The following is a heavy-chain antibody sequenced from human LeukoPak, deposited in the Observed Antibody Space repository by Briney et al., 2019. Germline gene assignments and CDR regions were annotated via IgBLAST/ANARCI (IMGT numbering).Heavy chain of an antibody. Sequence: GGSLRLSCAASGFTFSNLWMSWVRQAPGRGLEWVANIKQDGSEKYYGDSVKGRFTISRDNAENSLYLQMNSLRAEDTAVYYCAKDSDIVVVVAAIELDYWGQGTLVTVSS. V-gene: IGHV3-7*01. CDR1: GFTFSNLW. CDR2: IKQDGSEK. J-gene: IGHJ4*02. D-gene: IGHD2-15*01. CDR3: AKDSDIVVVVAAIELDY.